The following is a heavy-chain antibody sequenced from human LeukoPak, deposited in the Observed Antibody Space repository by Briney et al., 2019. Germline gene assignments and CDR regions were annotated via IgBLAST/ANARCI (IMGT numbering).Heavy chain of an antibody. J-gene: IGHJ3*02. CDR3: AKDIVRYFDWLLFGGAFDI. CDR1: GFTFDDYA. CDR2: ISWNSGSI. Sequence: GGSLRLSCAASGFTFDDYAMPWVRQAPGKGLEWVSGISWNSGSIGYADSVKGRFTISRDNAKNSLYLQMNSLRAEDTALYYCAKDIVRYFDWLLFGGAFDIWGQGTMVTVSS. D-gene: IGHD3-9*01. V-gene: IGHV3-9*01.